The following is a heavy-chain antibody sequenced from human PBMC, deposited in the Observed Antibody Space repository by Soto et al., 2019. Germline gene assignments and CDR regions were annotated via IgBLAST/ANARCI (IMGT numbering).Heavy chain of an antibody. CDR2: IIPIFGTA. CDR3: ARGTSYDFWSGYLDY. CDR1: GGPFSSYA. D-gene: IGHD3-3*01. J-gene: IGHJ4*02. Sequence: SVKVSCKASGGPFSSYAISWVRQAPGQGLEWMGGIIPIFGTANYAQKFQGRVTITADESTSPAYMELSSLRSEDTAVYYCARGTSYDFWSGYLDYWGQGTLVTVSS. V-gene: IGHV1-69*13.